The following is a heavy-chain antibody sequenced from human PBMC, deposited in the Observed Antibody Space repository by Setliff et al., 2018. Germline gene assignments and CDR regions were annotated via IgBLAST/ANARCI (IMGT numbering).Heavy chain of an antibody. CDR2: TTGSGGDR. CDR1: GLTFRTYA. D-gene: IGHD3-10*01. J-gene: IGHJ4*02. CDR3: VTSTIIIYYFDF. Sequence: PGGSLRLSCAASGLTFRTYAMSWVRQAPGKGLEWVSSTTGSGGDRDYADSVKGRFTISRDNSKNTLYLQMNSLRAEDTAVYYCVTSTIIIYYFDFWGQGTPVTV. V-gene: IGHV3-23*01.